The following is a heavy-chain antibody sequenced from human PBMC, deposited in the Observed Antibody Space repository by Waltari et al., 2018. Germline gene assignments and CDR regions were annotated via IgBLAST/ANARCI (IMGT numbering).Heavy chain of an antibody. CDR1: GGTFSSYA. Sequence: QVQLVQSGAEVKKPGSSVKVSCKASGGTFSSYAISWVRQAPGQGLEWMGGVSPIFGTANYAHKFQGRVTITADESTSTAYMELSSLRSEDTAVYYCARGAVAGPYYYYGMDVWGQGTTVTVSS. J-gene: IGHJ6*02. CDR3: ARGAVAGPYYYYGMDV. CDR2: VSPIFGTA. V-gene: IGHV1-69*01. D-gene: IGHD6-19*01.